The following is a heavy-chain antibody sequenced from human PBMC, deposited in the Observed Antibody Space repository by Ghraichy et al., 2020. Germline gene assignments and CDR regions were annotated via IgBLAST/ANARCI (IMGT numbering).Heavy chain of an antibody. D-gene: IGHD3-3*01. CDR1: GFTFSSYG. J-gene: IGHJ4*02. CDR3: AKRFHYDFSVWPIDY. V-gene: IGHV3-30*18. Sequence: GGSLRLSCAASGFTFSSYGMHWVRQAPGKGLEWVAVISSDGSDKYYADSVKGRFTISRDNSKNTLYLQMNSLRAEDTAVYYCAKRFHYDFSVWPIDYWGQGTLVTVSS. CDR2: ISSDGSDK.